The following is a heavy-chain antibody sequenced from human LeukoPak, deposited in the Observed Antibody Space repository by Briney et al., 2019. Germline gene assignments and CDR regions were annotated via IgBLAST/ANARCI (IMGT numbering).Heavy chain of an antibody. Sequence: ASVKVSCKVSGYTLTELSMHWVRQAPGKGLEWMGIINPSGGSTSYAQKFQGRVTMTRDTSTSTVYMELSSLRSEDTAVYYCARDERNSPFDYWGQGTLVTVSS. CDR1: GYTLTELS. V-gene: IGHV1-46*01. CDR3: ARDERNSPFDY. CDR2: INPSGGST. J-gene: IGHJ4*02. D-gene: IGHD2-21*01.